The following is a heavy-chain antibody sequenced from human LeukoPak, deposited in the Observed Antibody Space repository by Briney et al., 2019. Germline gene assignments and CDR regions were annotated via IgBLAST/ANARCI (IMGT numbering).Heavy chain of an antibody. CDR1: GFIFSTYA. D-gene: IGHD6-19*01. CDR3: AKDIVGEWLVLYSFDS. J-gene: IGHJ4*02. Sequence: GGSLRLSCVASGFIFSTYAMNWVRQAPGKGLEWVSNLCCSDINTYYADSVKGRFTISRDNSKDTLYLQMNSLRAEDTAVYYCAKDIVGEWLVLYSFDSWGQGTLVTVSS. V-gene: IGHV3-23*01. CDR2: LCCSDINT.